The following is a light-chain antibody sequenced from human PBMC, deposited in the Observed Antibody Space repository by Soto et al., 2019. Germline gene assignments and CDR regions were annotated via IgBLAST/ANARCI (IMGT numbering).Light chain of an antibody. CDR2: LGF. J-gene: IGKJ1*01. V-gene: IGKV2-28*01. CDR1: QSLLHSNGYNH. Sequence: DVVMTQSPLSLPVTPGEPASISCRSIQSLLHSNGYNHLHWYLQKPGQYPQLLIYLGFNRASGVPDRFSGGGSGTDFTLKISRVEAEDVGVYDCMQALQIPSTFGQGTKVDTK. CDR3: MQALQIPST.